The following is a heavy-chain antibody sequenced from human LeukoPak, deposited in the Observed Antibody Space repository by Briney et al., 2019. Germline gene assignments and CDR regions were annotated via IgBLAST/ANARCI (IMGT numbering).Heavy chain of an antibody. J-gene: IGHJ3*02. Sequence: SVKVSCKASGFIFTSSAMQWVRQARGQRLEWIGWIVVGSGDTNYAQKFQERVTITRDMSTSTAYMELSSLRSEDTAVYYCAADSSGNDAFDIWGQGTMVTVSS. CDR3: AADSSGNDAFDI. D-gene: IGHD6-25*01. CDR1: GFIFTSSA. CDR2: IVVGSGDT. V-gene: IGHV1-58*02.